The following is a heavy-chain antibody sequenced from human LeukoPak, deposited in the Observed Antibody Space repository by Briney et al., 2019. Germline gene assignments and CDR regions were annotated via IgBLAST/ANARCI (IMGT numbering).Heavy chain of an antibody. CDR2: IGNNGVAI. CDR1: GFTLSGYF. J-gene: IGHJ4*02. D-gene: IGHD3-16*02. CDR3: AKERAGYTNPYYFDY. V-gene: IGHV3-23*01. Sequence: GGSLRLSCAAAGFTLSGYFMNWLRQAPGKGPEGGSCIGNNGVAIYYADSVRGRFTISRDNSKNTLYLHMNSLRAEDAAVYYCAKERAGYTNPYYFDYWGQGTLVTGAS.